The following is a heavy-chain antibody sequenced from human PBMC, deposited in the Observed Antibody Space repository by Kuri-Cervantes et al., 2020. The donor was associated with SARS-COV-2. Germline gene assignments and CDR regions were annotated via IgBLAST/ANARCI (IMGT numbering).Heavy chain of an antibody. CDR1: GFTFINYA. CDR3: ARGYRY. J-gene: IGHJ4*02. Sequence: GGSLRLSCAASGFTFINYAMTWVRQAPGKGLEWVANIKQDGSEKYYVDSVKGRFTISRDNAKNSLYLQMNSLRAEDTAVYYCARGYRYWGQGTLVTVSS. V-gene: IGHV3-7*01. CDR2: IKQDGSEK. D-gene: IGHD3-16*02.